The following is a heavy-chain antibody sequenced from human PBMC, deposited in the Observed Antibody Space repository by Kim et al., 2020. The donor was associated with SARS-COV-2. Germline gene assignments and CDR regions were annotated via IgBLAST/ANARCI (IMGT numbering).Heavy chain of an antibody. V-gene: IGHV3-48*03. Sequence: RFTISRDNAKNSLYLQMNSLRAEDTAVYYCARDAVVATISNYYYYYGMDVWGQGTTVTVSS. CDR3: ARDAVVATISNYYYYYGMDV. D-gene: IGHD5-12*01. J-gene: IGHJ6*02.